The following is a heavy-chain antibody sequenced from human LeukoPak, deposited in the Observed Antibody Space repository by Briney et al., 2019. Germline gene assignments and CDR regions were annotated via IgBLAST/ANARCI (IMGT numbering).Heavy chain of an antibody. D-gene: IGHD2-15*01. CDR1: GYTFTSYY. CDR2: INPSGGST. J-gene: IGHJ4*02. V-gene: IGHV1-46*01. CDR3: ARGPMAISVVAATMGY. Sequence: ASVKVSCKASGYTFTSYYMHWVRQAPGQGLEWMGIINPSGGSTSYAQKFQGRVTMTRDMSTSTVYIELSSLRSEDTAVYYCARGPMAISVVAATMGYWGQGTLVTVSS.